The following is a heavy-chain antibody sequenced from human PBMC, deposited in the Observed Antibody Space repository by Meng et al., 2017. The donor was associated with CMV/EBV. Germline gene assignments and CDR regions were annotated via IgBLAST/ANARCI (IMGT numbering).Heavy chain of an antibody. CDR2: ISSSSSYI. Sequence: GGSLRLSCAASGFTFSSYSMNWVRQAPGKGLEWVSSISSSSSYIYYADSVKGRFTISRDNAKNSLYLQMNSLRAEDTAVYYCARGRLGSYSSVDYWGQGTLVTVSS. J-gene: IGHJ4*02. CDR1: GFTFSSYS. CDR3: ARGRLGSYSSVDY. V-gene: IGHV3-21*01. D-gene: IGHD1-26*01.